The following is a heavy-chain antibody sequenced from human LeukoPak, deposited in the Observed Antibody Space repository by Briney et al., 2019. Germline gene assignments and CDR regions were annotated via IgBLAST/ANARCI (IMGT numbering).Heavy chain of an antibody. CDR3: ARESYDSSGYYYGGGFDH. CDR2: IYSDAT. CDR1: GFTFSSYW. Sequence: GGSLRLPCAASGFTFSSYWIHWVRQAPGKGLVWVSRIYSDATYYADSVKGRFTISRDNAKNTLYLQMNSLRAEDTAVYYCARESYDSSGYYYGGGFDHWGQGTLVTVSS. J-gene: IGHJ4*02. V-gene: IGHV3-74*01. D-gene: IGHD3-22*01.